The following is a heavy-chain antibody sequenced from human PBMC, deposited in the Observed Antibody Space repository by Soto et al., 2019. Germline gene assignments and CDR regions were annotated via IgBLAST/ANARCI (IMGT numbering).Heavy chain of an antibody. CDR3: ARVPYCSSTSCYLNYYYYMYV. J-gene: IGHJ6*03. V-gene: IGHV6-1*01. D-gene: IGHD2-2*01. CDR1: GDSVSSNSAA. Sequence: SQTLSLTCAISGDSVSSNSAAWNWIRQSPSRGLEWLGRTYYRSKWYNDYAVSVKSRITINPDTSKNQFSLQLNSVTPEDTAVYYCARVPYCSSTSCYLNYYYYMYVRGKGTTVTVSS. CDR2: TYYRSKWYN.